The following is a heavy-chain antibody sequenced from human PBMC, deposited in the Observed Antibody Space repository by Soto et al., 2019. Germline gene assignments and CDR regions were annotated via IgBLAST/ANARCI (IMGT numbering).Heavy chain of an antibody. V-gene: IGHV4-61*01. D-gene: IGHD2-2*01. J-gene: IGHJ4*02. Sequence: SETLSVTCAVSGGSVSSGIYYWTWIRQPPGKGLEWIGYITDIGSTNYNPSLRSRAIISADTTKNHFSLNLRSVTAADTAVYYCARQRVAPAQYYFDYWGQGIPVTVSS. CDR1: GGSVSSGIYY. CDR2: ITDIGST. CDR3: ARQRVAPAQYYFDY.